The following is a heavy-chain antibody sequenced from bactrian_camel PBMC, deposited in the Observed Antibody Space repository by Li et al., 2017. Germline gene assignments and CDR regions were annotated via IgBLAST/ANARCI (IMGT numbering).Heavy chain of an antibody. CDR3: ATGLRTVVAGTGPGVSFGY. CDR2: IDSEGRT. D-gene: IGHD6*01. Sequence: HVQLVESGGGSIQTGGSLRLSCTSSGHTYGLYCLGWFRQIPGKEREGLASIDSEGRTTSADSVKGQFTISRDNAKNTVYLQMNSLKPEDTAVYYCATGLRTVVAGTGPGVSFGYWGQGTQVTVS. V-gene: IGHV3S53*01. CDR1: GHTYGLYC. J-gene: IGHJ6*01.